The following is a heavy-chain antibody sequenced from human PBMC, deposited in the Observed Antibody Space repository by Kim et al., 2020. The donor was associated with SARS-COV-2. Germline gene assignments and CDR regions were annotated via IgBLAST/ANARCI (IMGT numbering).Heavy chain of an antibody. CDR3: ARDHSKGYYYGMDV. V-gene: IGHV3-33*01. CDR1: GLTFSSYG. Sequence: GGSLRLSCAASGLTFSSYGMHWVRQAPGKGLEWVAVIWYDGSNKYYADSVKGRFTISRDNSKNTLYLQMNSLRAEDTAVYYCARDHSKGYYYGMDVWGQGTTVTVSS. J-gene: IGHJ6*02. CDR2: IWYDGSNK. D-gene: IGHD5-18*01.